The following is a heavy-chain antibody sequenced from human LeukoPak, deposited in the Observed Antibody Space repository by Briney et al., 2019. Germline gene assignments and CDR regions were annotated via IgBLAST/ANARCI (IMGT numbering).Heavy chain of an antibody. CDR2: ISYDGSNE. CDR3: ARARTRLPLDC. J-gene: IGHJ4*02. CDR1: GFTFSTYV. V-gene: IGHV3-30*04. Sequence: GGSLRLSCTASGFTFSTYVIYWVRQGPGKGLEWVAVISYDGSNEYYADSVKGRFTISRDNSKNTLYLQMNSLKPEDTAVYYRARARTRLPLDCWGQGTLVTVSS. D-gene: IGHD5-12*01.